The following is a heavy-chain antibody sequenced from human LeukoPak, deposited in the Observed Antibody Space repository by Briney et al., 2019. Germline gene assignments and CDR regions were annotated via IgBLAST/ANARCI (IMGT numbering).Heavy chain of an antibody. J-gene: IGHJ4*02. V-gene: IGHV3-74*01. D-gene: IGHD2-15*01. Sequence: GGSLRLSCAASGFTFRSYWMHWVRQAPGKGLVWVSRINSDGSSTSYADSVKGRFTISRDSAKNTLYLQMNSPRVEDSAVYYCARDQIYCSGGYCYFDYWGQGTLVTVSS. CDR2: INSDGSST. CDR1: GFTFRSYW. CDR3: ARDQIYCSGGYCYFDY.